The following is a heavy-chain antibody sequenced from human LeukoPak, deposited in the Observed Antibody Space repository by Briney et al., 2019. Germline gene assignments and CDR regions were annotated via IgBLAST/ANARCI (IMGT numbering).Heavy chain of an antibody. CDR2: INYRGNT. V-gene: IGHV4-59*01. J-gene: IGHJ5*02. CDR3: ARDGGEVGANTWFDP. CDR1: GDSFSRFL. Sequence: SETLSLTCTVSGDSFSRFLWSWIRQPPGKGLEWIGYINYRGNTNYNPSLKSRVTISVDTSKNQFSLKLTSVTAADTAVYYCARDGGEVGANTWFDPWGQGTLVTVCS. D-gene: IGHD1-26*01.